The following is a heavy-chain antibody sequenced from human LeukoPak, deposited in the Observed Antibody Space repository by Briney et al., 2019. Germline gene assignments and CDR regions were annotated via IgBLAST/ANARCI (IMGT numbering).Heavy chain of an antibody. Sequence: SVKVSCKASGGTFSSYAISWVRQAPGQGLEWMGGIIPIFGTANYAQKFLGRVTITADESTSTAHMELSSLRSEDTAVYYCARGRLYCSGGSCSTGPDYWGQGTLVTVSS. V-gene: IGHV1-69*01. CDR2: IIPIFGTA. CDR3: ARGRLYCSGGSCSTGPDY. CDR1: GGTFSSYA. D-gene: IGHD2-15*01. J-gene: IGHJ4*02.